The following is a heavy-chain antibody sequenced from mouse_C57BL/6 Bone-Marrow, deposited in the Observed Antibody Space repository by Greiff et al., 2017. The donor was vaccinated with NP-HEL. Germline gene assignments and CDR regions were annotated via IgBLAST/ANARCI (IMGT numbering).Heavy chain of an antibody. CDR3: ARYGIYLSLFNY. J-gene: IGHJ2*01. Sequence: QVQLQQPGVELVRPGSSVKLSCKTSGYTFTTYWLDWLRQRPGQGLEWIGNIIPSDGDTHYNQKFKDKATLTVDTSSSTAYIQLTGLTSEDSAVYYCARYGIYLSLFNYWGQGTTLTVSS. CDR1: GYTFTTYW. CDR2: IIPSDGDT. D-gene: IGHD2-1*01. V-gene: IGHV1-61*01.